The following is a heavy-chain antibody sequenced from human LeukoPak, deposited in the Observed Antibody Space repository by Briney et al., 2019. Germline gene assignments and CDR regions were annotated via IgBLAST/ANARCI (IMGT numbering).Heavy chain of an antibody. D-gene: IGHD5-24*01. CDR1: GFTFSSYV. CDR3: ARTGDGYNYYNYYYMDV. CDR2: ISYDGSNE. V-gene: IGHV3-30*04. Sequence: GGSLRLSCAASGFTFSSYVMHWVRQAPGKGLEWVAIISYDGSNEYYADSVKGRFPISRDNSKNTLYLQMNSLRAADTAVYYCARTGDGYNYYNYYYMDVWGKGTTVTVTS. J-gene: IGHJ6*03.